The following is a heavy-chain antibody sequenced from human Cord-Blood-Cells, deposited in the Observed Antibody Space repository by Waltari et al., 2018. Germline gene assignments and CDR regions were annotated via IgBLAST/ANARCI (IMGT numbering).Heavy chain of an antibody. D-gene: IGHD6-13*01. J-gene: IGHJ6*03. Sequence: QVQLQQWGAGLLKPSETLSLTCAVYGGSFSGYYWSWIRQPPGKGLEWIGEINHSGSTYNNPSLKSRVTISVDTSKNQFSLKLSSVTAADTAVYYCARRVLAAAAYYYYYYMDVWGKGTTVTVSS. V-gene: IGHV4-34*01. CDR2: INHSGST. CDR1: GGSFSGYY. CDR3: ARRVLAAAAYYYYYYMDV.